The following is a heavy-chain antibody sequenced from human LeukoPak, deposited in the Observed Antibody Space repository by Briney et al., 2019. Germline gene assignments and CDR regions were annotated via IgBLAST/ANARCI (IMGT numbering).Heavy chain of an antibody. Sequence: GESLKISCKGSGYSFTDYWIGWVRQMPGKGLEWMGLIYPGDSDTRYSPSFQGQVTISADKSIGTAYLQWGSLQASDTGMYYCARCPQEGERLRGDFDYWGQGTLVTVFS. CDR1: GYSFTDYW. D-gene: IGHD3-16*01. V-gene: IGHV5-51*01. J-gene: IGHJ4*02. CDR3: ARCPQEGERLRGDFDY. CDR2: IYPGDSDT.